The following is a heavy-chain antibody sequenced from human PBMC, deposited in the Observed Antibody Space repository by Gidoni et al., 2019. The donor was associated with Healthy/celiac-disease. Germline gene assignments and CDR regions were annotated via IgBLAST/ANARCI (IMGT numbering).Heavy chain of an antibody. CDR1: GFTFSSDD. Sequence: EVQLVESGGGLVQPGGSLRLSCAASGFTFSSDDMHWVRQAKGKGLEWVSAIGTAGDTYYPGSVKGRFTISRENAKNSLYLQMNSLRAGDTAVYYCARGLPWPQGAFDIWGQGTMVTVSS. J-gene: IGHJ3*02. CDR2: IGTAGDT. V-gene: IGHV3-13*01. CDR3: ARGLPWPQGAFDI.